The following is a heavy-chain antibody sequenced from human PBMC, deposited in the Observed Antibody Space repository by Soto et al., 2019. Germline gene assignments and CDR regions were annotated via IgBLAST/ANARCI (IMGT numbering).Heavy chain of an antibody. CDR3: AAVTAKFSQDY. J-gene: IGHJ4*02. Sequence: QMQLVQSGPEVKKPGTSVKVSCKASGFTFTSSAVQWVRQARGQRLEWIGWIVVGSGNTNYAQKFQERVTITRDMSTSTAYMELSSLRSEDTAVYYCAAVTAKFSQDYWGQGTLVTVSS. V-gene: IGHV1-58*01. CDR1: GFTFTSSA. D-gene: IGHD3-3*01. CDR2: IVVGSGNT.